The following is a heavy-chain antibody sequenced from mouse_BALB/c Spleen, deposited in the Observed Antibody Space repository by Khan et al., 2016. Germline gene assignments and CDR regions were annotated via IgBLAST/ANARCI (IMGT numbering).Heavy chain of an antibody. D-gene: IGHD1-1*01. J-gene: IGHJ4*01. Sequence: QVQLKESGAELAKPGASVKMSCKASGYTFTSYWMHWVKQRPGQGLEWIGYINPSTGYTEYNQKFKDKATLTADKSSSTAYMQLSSLTSEDSAVDYCTRSVPLYAMDYWGQGTSVTVSS. CDR2: INPSTGYT. V-gene: IGHV1-7*01. CDR1: GYTFTSYW. CDR3: TRSVPLYAMDY.